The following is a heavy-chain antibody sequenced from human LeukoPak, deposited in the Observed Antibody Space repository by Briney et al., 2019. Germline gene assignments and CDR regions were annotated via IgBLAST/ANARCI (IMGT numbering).Heavy chain of an antibody. V-gene: IGHV3-30*03. J-gene: IGHJ4*02. CDR1: GFTFSSYG. CDR2: ISYDGSNK. Sequence: PGRSLRLSCAASGFTFSSYGMHWVRQAPGKGLEWVAVISYDGSNKYYADSVKGRFTISRDNSKNTLYLQMNSLRAEDTAVYYCAIYSYGIDYWGQGNLVTVSS. D-gene: IGHD5-18*01. CDR3: AIYSYGIDY.